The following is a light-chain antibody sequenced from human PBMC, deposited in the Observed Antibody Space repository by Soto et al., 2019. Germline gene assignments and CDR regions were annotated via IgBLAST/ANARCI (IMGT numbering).Light chain of an antibody. Sequence: QSVLTQPPSASGSPGQSVTISCTGTKNDIGLYDFVSWYQHHPGKAPRLIIYEVVQRPSGVPDRCSGSKSCNTASLTVSGLQAADEADYFCKSYAGSNTYVFGSGTKVTVL. CDR1: KNDIGLYDF. J-gene: IGLJ1*01. CDR3: KSYAGSNTYV. V-gene: IGLV2-8*01. CDR2: EVV.